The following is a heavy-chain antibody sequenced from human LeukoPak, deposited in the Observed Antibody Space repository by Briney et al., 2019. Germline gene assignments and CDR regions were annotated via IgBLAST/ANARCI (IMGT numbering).Heavy chain of an antibody. CDR1: GFTFNTYA. CDR3: ARLSLESSTSN. Sequence: PGGSLRLSCAPSGFTFNTYAMTWVRQTPGNGLEWVSAISASGGTTFYGDPVRGRFTVSRDNSKNTLYLQMNSLRAEDTAVYYCARLSLESSTSNWGQGTLVTVSS. CDR2: ISASGGTT. J-gene: IGHJ4*02. D-gene: IGHD6-6*01. V-gene: IGHV3-23*01.